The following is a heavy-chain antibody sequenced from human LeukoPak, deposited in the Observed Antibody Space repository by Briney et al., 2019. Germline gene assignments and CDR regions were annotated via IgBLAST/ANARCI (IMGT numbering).Heavy chain of an antibody. CDR1: GFTFSSYA. Sequence: GGSLRLSCAASGFTFSSYAMHWVRQAPGRGLEWVAVISYDGSNKYYADSVKGRFTISRDNSKNTLYLQMNSLRAEDTAVYYCARGYTADAFDIWGQGTMVTVSS. V-gene: IGHV3-30*04. CDR3: ARGYTADAFDI. J-gene: IGHJ3*02. CDR2: ISYDGSNK. D-gene: IGHD1-14*01.